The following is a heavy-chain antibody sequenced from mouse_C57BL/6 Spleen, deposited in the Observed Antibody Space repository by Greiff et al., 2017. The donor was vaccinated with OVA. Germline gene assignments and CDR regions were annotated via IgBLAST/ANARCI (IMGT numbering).Heavy chain of an antibody. CDR2: INYDGSST. CDR1: GFTFSDYY. Sequence: EVKLMESEGGLVQPGRSMKLSCTASGFTFSDYYLAWVRQVPEKGLEWVANINYDGSSTYYLDSLKSRFIISRDNAKNILYLQMSSLKSEDTATYYCARRADSDAMDYWGQGTSVTVSS. J-gene: IGHJ4*01. CDR3: ARRADSDAMDY. V-gene: IGHV5-16*01.